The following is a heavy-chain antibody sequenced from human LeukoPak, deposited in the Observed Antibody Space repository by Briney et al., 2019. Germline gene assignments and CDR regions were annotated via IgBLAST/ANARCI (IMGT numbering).Heavy chain of an antibody. D-gene: IGHD1-26*01. CDR3: ASGTPAGRYYYYYYMDV. Sequence: SETLSLTCTVSGGSISSSSYYWGWIRQPPGKGLEWIGSIYYSGSTYYNPSLKSRVTISVDTSKNQFSLKLSSVTAADTAVYYCASGTPAGRYYYYYYMDVWGKGTTVTVSS. CDR1: GGSISSSSYY. J-gene: IGHJ6*03. CDR2: IYYSGST. V-gene: IGHV4-39*07.